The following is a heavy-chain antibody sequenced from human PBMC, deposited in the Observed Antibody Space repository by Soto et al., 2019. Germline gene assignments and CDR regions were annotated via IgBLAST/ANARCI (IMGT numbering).Heavy chain of an antibody. CDR1: GGTFSSYT. CDR3: ARGGMTTVTTSWFDP. D-gene: IGHD4-17*01. J-gene: IGHJ5*02. V-gene: IGHV1-69*02. CDR2: IIPILGIA. Sequence: QVQLVQSGAEVKKPGSSVKVSCKASGGTFSSYTISWVRQAPGQGLEWMGRIIPILGIANYAQKFQGRVTITADKSTSTAYMELSSLRSEDTAVYYCARGGMTTVTTSWFDPWGKGTLVTVSS.